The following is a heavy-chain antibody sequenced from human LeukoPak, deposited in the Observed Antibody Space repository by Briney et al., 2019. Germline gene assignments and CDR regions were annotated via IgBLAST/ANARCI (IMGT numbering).Heavy chain of an antibody. CDR3: ARRLLGDSKKFDP. V-gene: IGHV4-34*01. CDR2: INHSRST. J-gene: IGHJ5*02. Sequence: SETLSLTCAVYGGSFSGYYWSWIRQPPGKGLEWIGEINHSRSTNYNPSLKSRVTISVDTSKNQFSLKLSSVTAADTAVYYCARRLLGDSKKFDPWGQGTLVTVSS. D-gene: IGHD3-22*01. CDR1: GGSFSGYY.